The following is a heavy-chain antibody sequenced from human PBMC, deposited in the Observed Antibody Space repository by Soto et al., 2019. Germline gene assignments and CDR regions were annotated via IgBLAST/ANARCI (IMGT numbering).Heavy chain of an antibody. CDR2: INPHSGGT. D-gene: IGHD3-16*01. J-gene: IGHJ5*02. V-gene: IGHV1-2*02. Sequence: QVQVVQSGAEVKKPGASVKVSCKTSGYTFTGYNVNWVRQAPGQGLEWMGWINPHSGGTNYAQKFHSRVTMTRDTSISTAYMELNSLTSDDTAVYYCVRGDRFDPWGQGTLVTVSS. CDR3: VRGDRFDP. CDR1: GYTFTGYN.